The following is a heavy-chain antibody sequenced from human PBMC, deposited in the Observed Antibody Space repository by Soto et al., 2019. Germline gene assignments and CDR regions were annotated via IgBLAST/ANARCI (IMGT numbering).Heavy chain of an antibody. V-gene: IGHV4-31*01. CDR3: EREGSYSSSSLNY. J-gene: IGHJ4*02. D-gene: IGHD6-6*01. CDR2: IYYSGST. CDR1: GGSISSGGYY. Sequence: QVQLQESGPGLVKPSQTLSLTCTVSGGSISSGGYYWSWIRQHPGKALEWIGYIYYSGSTYYNPSLKSLVTISVDTSKNQFSLKLSSVTAADTAVYYCEREGSYSSSSLNYWGQGTLVTVSS.